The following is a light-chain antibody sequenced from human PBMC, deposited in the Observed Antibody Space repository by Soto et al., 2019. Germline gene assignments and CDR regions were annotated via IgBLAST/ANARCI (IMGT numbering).Light chain of an antibody. CDR3: QSYDSSLGYV. CDR1: SSNIGAGYD. Sequence: QSVLTQPPSVSGAPGQRVTISCTGSSSNIGAGYDVHWYQQLPGTAPKLLIYGNNNRPSGVPDRFSGSKSGTSAPLAITGLQAEDEADYYCQSYDSSLGYVFGTGTKLTVL. J-gene: IGLJ1*01. CDR2: GNN. V-gene: IGLV1-40*01.